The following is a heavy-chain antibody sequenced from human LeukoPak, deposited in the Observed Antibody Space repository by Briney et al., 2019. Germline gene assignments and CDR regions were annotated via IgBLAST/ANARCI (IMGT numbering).Heavy chain of an antibody. CDR1: GYTFTSYD. CDR3: ARGSPSLRYFDWLLKDYYYYYYMDV. V-gene: IGHV1-8*01. CDR2: MNPNSGST. J-gene: IGHJ6*03. D-gene: IGHD3-9*01. Sequence: ASVKVSCKASGYTFTSYDINWVRQTTGQGLEWMGWMNPNSGSTGYAQKFQGRVTMTRNTSISTAYMELSSLRSEDTAVYYCARGSPSLRYFDWLLKDYYYYYYMDVWGKGTTVTISS.